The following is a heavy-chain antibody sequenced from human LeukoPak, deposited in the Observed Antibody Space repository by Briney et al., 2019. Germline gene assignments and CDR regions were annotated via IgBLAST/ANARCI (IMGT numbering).Heavy chain of an antibody. J-gene: IGHJ5*02. CDR3: ARGPPWGDFLTESFDP. D-gene: IGHD2-21*02. V-gene: IGHV1-46*01. CDR1: GYTFTRYY. Sequence: ASVQVSCKASGYTFTRYYMNWVRQAPGQGLEWMGIINPYGGSTSYAQKFQGRVSMTRDTSTSTVYMELSSLRSEDTAVYYCARGPPWGDFLTESFDPWGQGTLVTVSS. CDR2: INPYGGST.